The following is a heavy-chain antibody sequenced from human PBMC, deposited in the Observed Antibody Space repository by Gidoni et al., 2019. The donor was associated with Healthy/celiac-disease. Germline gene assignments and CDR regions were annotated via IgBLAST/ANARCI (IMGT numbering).Heavy chain of an antibody. V-gene: IGHV3-7*03. Sequence: EVQLVESGGGLVQPGGSLRLSCAASGFTFSSYWMRWVRQAPGKGLEWVANIKQDGREKYYVDSVKGRFTISRDNAKNSLYLQMNSLRAEDTAVYYCARDSLEPPMFDYWGQGTLVTVSS. CDR2: IKQDGREK. J-gene: IGHJ4*02. D-gene: IGHD1-1*01. CDR3: ARDSLEPPMFDY. CDR1: GFTFSSYW.